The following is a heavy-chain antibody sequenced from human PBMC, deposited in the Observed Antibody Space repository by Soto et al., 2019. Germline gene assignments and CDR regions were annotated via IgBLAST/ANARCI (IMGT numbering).Heavy chain of an antibody. CDR3: QRRHAGYFSGIDY. J-gene: IGHJ4*02. CDR2: IYGSGGSGST. CDR1: GDSVTSGVYS. V-gene: IGHV4-31*02. Sequence: TLSLLLTITGDSVTSGVYSWSLIRQHPGKGLEWLGYIYGSGGSGSTLYNPSLKRRITLSVETSKTQFSLSLSSVTVADTALYFCQRRHAGYFSGIDYWGQRTMGTGSS. D-gene: IGHD2-15*01.